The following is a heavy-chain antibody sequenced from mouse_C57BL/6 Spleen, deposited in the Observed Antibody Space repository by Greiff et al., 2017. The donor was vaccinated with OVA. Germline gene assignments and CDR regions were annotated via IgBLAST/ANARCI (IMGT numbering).Heavy chain of an antibody. J-gene: IGHJ4*01. CDR2: IDPDTGGT. Sequence: VKLLEPGAELVRPGASVTLSCKASGYTFTDYEMHWVKQTPVHGLEWIGAIDPDTGGTTYNQKFKGKAILPVDKPSSTAYMERSSLTSEDSAVYYCTREEGLRAMNYWGQGTTVTVSS. CDR1: GYTFTDYE. CDR3: TREEGLRAMNY. V-gene: IGHV1-15*01.